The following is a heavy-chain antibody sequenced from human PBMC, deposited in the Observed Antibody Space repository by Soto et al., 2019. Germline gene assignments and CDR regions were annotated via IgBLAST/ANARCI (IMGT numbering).Heavy chain of an antibody. Sequence: SETLSLTCTVSGGSISSYYWSWLRQPPGKGLEWIGYIYYSGSTNYNPSLKSRVTISVDTSKNQFSLKLSSVTAADTAVYYCARRYGECFDFWGQGTLVTVSS. CDR1: GGSISSYY. V-gene: IGHV4-59*08. D-gene: IGHD4-17*01. CDR2: IYYSGST. J-gene: IGHJ4*02. CDR3: ARRYGECFDF.